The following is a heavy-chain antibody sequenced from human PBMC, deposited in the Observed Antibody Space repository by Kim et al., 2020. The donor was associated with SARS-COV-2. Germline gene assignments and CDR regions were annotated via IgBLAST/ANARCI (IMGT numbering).Heavy chain of an antibody. CDR2: ISSRTI. CDR1: GFTFNSYS. CDR3: ARDRDYAFDY. D-gene: IGHD4-17*01. V-gene: IGHV3-48*02. Sequence: GGSLRLSCAASGFTFNSYSMNWVRQAPGKGLEWVSYISSRTIAYAYSVKGRFTISRDSAKNSLYLQMNSLREEDTAVYYCARDRDYAFDYWGQGTLVTVS. J-gene: IGHJ4*02.